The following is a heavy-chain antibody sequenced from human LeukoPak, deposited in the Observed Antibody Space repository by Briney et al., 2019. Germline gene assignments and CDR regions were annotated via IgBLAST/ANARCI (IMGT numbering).Heavy chain of an antibody. D-gene: IGHD3-16*01. CDR1: GFTFSTYW. V-gene: IGHV3-7*01. CDR2: IKEDGSEK. Sequence: QPGGSLRLSCAASGFTFSTYWMTWVRQAPGKGLEWVANIKEDGSEKYYVDSVKGRFTISRDNAKNSLYLQMNSLRAEDTAVYYCARIPVDGGFDPWGQGTLVTVSS. CDR3: ARIPVDGGFDP. J-gene: IGHJ5*02.